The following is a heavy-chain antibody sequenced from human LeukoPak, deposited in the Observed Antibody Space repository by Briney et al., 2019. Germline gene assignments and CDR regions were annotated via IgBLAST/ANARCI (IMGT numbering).Heavy chain of an antibody. J-gene: IGHJ4*02. CDR2: INSDGSST. CDR1: GFTFSNYW. Sequence: PGGSLRLSCAASGFTFSNYWIHRVLQAPGKGLVSVSRINSDGSSTNYADSVKDRSTIHRDNAKNTLYMQMNSLRAEDTAVYYCAREGGITMVRGVIITNYFDYWGQGTLVTVSS. V-gene: IGHV3-74*01. D-gene: IGHD3-10*01. CDR3: AREGGITMVRGVIITNYFDY.